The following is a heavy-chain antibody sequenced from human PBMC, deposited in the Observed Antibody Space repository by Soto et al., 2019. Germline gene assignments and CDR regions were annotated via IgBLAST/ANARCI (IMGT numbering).Heavy chain of an antibody. V-gene: IGHV1-58*02. J-gene: IGHJ4*02. CDR2: IVVGSGNT. CDR1: GFTFTSSA. D-gene: IGHD2-2*01. CDR3: AAGEGGGVVVPAASPFDY. Sequence: QMPLVQSGPEVKKPGTSVKVSCKASGFTFTSSAMQWVRQARGQRLEWIGWIVVGSGNTNYAQKFQKRVTITRDMSASTASMELSSLRSEDTDVYYCAAGEGGGVVVPAASPFDYWGQGTLVTVSS.